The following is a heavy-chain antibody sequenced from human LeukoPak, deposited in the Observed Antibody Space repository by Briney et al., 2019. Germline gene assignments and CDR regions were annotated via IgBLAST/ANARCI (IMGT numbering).Heavy chain of an antibody. CDR1: GFTFSSYW. CDR2: ISFSGRST. J-gene: IGHJ4*02. V-gene: IGHV3-23*01. D-gene: IGHD1-26*01. CDR3: AKDREKAVGATIFDH. Sequence: GGSLRLSCAASGFTFSSYWMHWVRQAPGKGLEWVLGISFSGRSTNYADSVKGRFIISRDNSNNTLYLQMNSLRAEDTAVYYCAKDREKAVGATIFDHWGQGTLVTVSS.